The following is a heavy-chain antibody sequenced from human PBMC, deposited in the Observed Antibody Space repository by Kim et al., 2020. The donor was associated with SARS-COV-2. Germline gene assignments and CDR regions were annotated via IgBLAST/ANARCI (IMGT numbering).Heavy chain of an antibody. D-gene: IGHD2-2*01. Sequence: GGSLRLSCAASGFTFSTYEMNWVRQAPGKGLEWISSISTSSSTIYYADSVKGRFTISRDNAKSSLYLQMNSLRAEDTAVYYCARSLYCSSISCFYGMAV. J-gene: IGHJ6*01. CDR2: ISTSSSTI. CDR3: ARSLYCSSISCFYGMAV. V-gene: IGHV3-48*03. CDR1: GFTFSTYE.